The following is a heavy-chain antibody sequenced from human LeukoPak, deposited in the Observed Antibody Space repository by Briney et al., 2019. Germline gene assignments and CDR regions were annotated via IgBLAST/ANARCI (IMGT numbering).Heavy chain of an antibody. V-gene: IGHV4-4*07. CDR2: IYTSGST. CDR1: GGSIRSYY. D-gene: IGHD6-19*01. Sequence: SSETLSLTCTVSGGSIRSYYWSWIRQPARKGLEWIGRIYTSGSTNYNPSLKSRVTMSVDTSKNQFSLKLSSVTAADTAVYYCAREGAVAAYFDYWGQGTLVTVSS. J-gene: IGHJ4*02. CDR3: AREGAVAAYFDY.